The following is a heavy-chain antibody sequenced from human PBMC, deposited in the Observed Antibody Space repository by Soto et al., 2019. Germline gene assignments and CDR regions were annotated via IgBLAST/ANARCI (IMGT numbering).Heavy chain of an antibody. CDR2: ISSSGSTI. Sequence: EVQLVESGGGLVQPGGSLRLSCAASGFTFSSYEMNWVRQAPGKGLEWVSYISSSGSTIYYADSVKGRFTISRDNAKNSLYLQMNSLRAEDTAVYYCASWPAAEIFGARSYGMDVWGQGTTVTVSS. J-gene: IGHJ6*02. V-gene: IGHV3-48*03. CDR1: GFTFSSYE. D-gene: IGHD3-3*01. CDR3: ASWPAAEIFGARSYGMDV.